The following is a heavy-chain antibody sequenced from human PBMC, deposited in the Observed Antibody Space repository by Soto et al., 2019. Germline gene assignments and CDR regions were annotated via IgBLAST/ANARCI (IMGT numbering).Heavy chain of an antibody. CDR2: IRSRHYGGTT. V-gene: IGHV3-49*03. J-gene: IGHJ5*02. CDR3: TIDRRGLWETYRSTPEYSDP. CDR1: GRNFGDNA. D-gene: IGHD3-16*01. Sequence: GGSLRLSCTASGRNFGDNAMAWCRQAPGKGLEWVGFIRSRHYGGTTEFAASVRGRFTISRDDSKSIAYLQMNSLKIDDTAVYYCTIDRRGLWETYRSTPEYSDPCCHGT.